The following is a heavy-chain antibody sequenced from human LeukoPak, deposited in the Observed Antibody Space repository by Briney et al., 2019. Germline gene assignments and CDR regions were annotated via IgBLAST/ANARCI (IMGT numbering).Heavy chain of an antibody. CDR2: IYYSGST. D-gene: IGHD6-13*01. Sequence: SETLSLTCTVSRDSISGYYWGWIRQPPGKGLEWIGNIYYSGSTYYNPSLQSRVAMSVDTSQNQFSLKLSSVTAADTAVYYCARGIAATGANYWGQGTLVTVSS. V-gene: IGHV4-59*04. J-gene: IGHJ4*02. CDR1: RDSISGYY. CDR3: ARGIAATGANY.